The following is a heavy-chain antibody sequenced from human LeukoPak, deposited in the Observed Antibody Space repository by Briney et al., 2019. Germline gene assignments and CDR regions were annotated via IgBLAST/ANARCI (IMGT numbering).Heavy chain of an antibody. CDR2: ISYDGSNK. Sequence: GGSLRLSCAASGFTFSSYGMHWVRQAPGKGLEWVAVISYDGSNKYYADSVKGRFTISRDNSKNTLYLQMNSLRAEDTAVYYCAKTQNYYDSSGYYLYYFDYWGQGTLVTVSS. CDR3: AKTQNYYDSSGYYLYYFDY. V-gene: IGHV3-30*18. CDR1: GFTFSSYG. D-gene: IGHD3-22*01. J-gene: IGHJ4*02.